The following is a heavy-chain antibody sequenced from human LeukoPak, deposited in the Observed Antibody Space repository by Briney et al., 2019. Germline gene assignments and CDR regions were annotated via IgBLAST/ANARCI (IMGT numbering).Heavy chain of an antibody. Sequence: ASVKVSXKASGYTFTSYDINWVRQATGQGLEWMGWMNPNSGNTGYAQKFQGRVTMTRNTSISTAYMELSSLRSEDTAVYYCARGGRSGWENWFDPWGQGTLVTVSS. D-gene: IGHD6-19*01. J-gene: IGHJ5*02. CDR1: GYTFTSYD. CDR2: MNPNSGNT. CDR3: ARGGRSGWENWFDP. V-gene: IGHV1-8*01.